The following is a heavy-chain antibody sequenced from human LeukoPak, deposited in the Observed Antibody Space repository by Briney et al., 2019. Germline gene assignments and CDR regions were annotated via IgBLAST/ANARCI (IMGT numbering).Heavy chain of an antibody. CDR1: GFTFSSHE. Sequence: PGGSLRLSCAASGFTFSSHEMNWVRQAPGKGLEWLSYISNSGGDINYADSVKGRFTIYRDNAKNSLYLQMNSLRVEDTAVYYCARTLTTTYSWGQGTLVTVSS. CDR3: ARTLTTTYS. D-gene: IGHD4-17*01. J-gene: IGHJ4*02. V-gene: IGHV3-48*03. CDR2: ISNSGGDI.